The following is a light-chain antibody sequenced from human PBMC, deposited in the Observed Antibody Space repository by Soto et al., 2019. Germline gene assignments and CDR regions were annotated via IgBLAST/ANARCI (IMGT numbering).Light chain of an antibody. V-gene: IGKV3-11*01. CDR3: QQRSNWLT. Sequence: EIVLTQSPGTLSLSPGERATLSCRASQSVATNLAWYQQKPGQAPRLLIYDASNRATGIPARFSGSRSGTDFTLTISSLEPEDFAVYYCQQRSNWLTFGGGTKVDI. CDR1: QSVATN. CDR2: DAS. J-gene: IGKJ4*01.